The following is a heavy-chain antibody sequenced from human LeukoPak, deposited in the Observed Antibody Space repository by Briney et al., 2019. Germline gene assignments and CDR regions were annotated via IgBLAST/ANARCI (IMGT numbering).Heavy chain of an antibody. V-gene: IGHV4-4*09. CDR3: AGTPLLDYYDSSGYYYVNWFDP. Sequence: SETLSLTCTVSGGSISSYYWSWIRQPPGKGLEWIGYIYTSGSTNYNPSLKSRVTISVDTSKNQFSLKLSSVTAAVTAVYYCAGTPLLDYYDSSGYYYVNWFDPWGQGTLVTVSS. J-gene: IGHJ5*02. CDR1: GGSISSYY. D-gene: IGHD3-22*01. CDR2: IYTSGST.